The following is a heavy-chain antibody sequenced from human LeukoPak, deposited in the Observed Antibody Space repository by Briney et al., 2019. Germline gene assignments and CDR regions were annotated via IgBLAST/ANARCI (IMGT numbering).Heavy chain of an antibody. CDR2: ISAYNGNT. D-gene: IGHD3-9*01. CDR1: GYTFTSYG. Sequence: AASVMVSCKASGYTFTSYGISWVRQAPGQGLEWMGWISAYNGNTNYAQKLQGRVTMTTDTSTSTAYMELRSLRSDDTAVYYCARGTPSGLTGYLEDDYWGQGTLVTVSS. V-gene: IGHV1-18*01. J-gene: IGHJ4*02. CDR3: ARGTPSGLTGYLEDDY.